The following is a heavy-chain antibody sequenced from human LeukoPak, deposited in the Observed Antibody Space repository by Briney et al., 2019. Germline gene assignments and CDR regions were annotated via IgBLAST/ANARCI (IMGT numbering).Heavy chain of an antibody. CDR3: ASSLVGALDPNYMDV. CDR1: GFTFSSHW. J-gene: IGHJ6*03. Sequence: GSRRLSCAASGFTFSSHWMHWVRQALGKGLVWVSRINSDVSTTTYVDSVKGRFTISRDNAKNTLYLQMNSLRADDTAVYYCASSLVGALDPNYMDVWGKGTTVTVSS. D-gene: IGHD3-9*01. V-gene: IGHV3-74*03. CDR2: INSDVSTT.